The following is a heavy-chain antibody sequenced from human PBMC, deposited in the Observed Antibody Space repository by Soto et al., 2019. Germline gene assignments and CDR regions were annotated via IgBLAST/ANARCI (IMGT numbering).Heavy chain of an antibody. V-gene: IGHV1-46*01. J-gene: IGHJ4*02. D-gene: IGHD2-15*01. CDR3: ARGGINDYFDY. Sequence: QVQLVQSGAEVKKPGASVKVSCKASGYTFTNYYMHWVRLAPGQGLEWMGIINPSGGSTSYAQKFQGRVTMTRDTSTSTVYMELSSLRSEDTAVYYCARGGINDYFDYWGQGTLVTVSS. CDR1: GYTFTNYY. CDR2: INPSGGST.